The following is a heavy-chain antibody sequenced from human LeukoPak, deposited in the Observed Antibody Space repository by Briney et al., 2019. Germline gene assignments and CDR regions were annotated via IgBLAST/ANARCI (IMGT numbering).Heavy chain of an antibody. CDR1: GFMFSSYW. CDR3: AMAGYTDGPFDFDY. V-gene: IGHV3-7*01. CDR2: IKQGGSEK. J-gene: IGHJ4*02. Sequence: GGSLRLSCAASGFMFSSYWMNWVRQAPGKGLEWVANIKQGGSEKYYVDSVKGRFSISRDNAKSSLFLQMNSLRADDTAVYYCAMAGYTDGPFDFDYWGQGTPVTVSS. D-gene: IGHD5-18*01.